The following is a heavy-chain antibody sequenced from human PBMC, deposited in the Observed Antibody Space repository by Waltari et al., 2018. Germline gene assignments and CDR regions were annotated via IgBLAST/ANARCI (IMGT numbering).Heavy chain of an antibody. J-gene: IGHJ4*02. CDR3: ARLDIAAYFDY. V-gene: IGHV4-38-2*01. D-gene: IGHD6-13*01. CDR2: IYHSGST. CDR1: GYSISSGYY. Sequence: QVQLQESGPGLVKPSETLSLTCAVSGYSISSGYYWGWIRQPPGKGLEWIGSIYHSGSTYYTPSLKSRVTISVDTSKNQFSLKLSSVTAADTAVYYCARLDIAAYFDYWGQGTLGTVSS.